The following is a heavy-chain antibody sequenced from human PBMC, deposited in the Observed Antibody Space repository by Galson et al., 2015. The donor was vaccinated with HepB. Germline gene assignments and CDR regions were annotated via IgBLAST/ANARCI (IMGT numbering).Heavy chain of an antibody. D-gene: IGHD3-22*01. J-gene: IGHJ4*02. CDR3: ARRYYYDSSGYFFDY. CDR2: IIPSFSTA. CDR1: GVTFSSYA. V-gene: IGHV1-69*13. Sequence: SVKVSCKASGVTFSSYAISWVRQAPGQGLEWMGGIIPSFSTANYAEKFQGRVTITADESTSTAYMEMSSLRSEDTAVYYCARRYYYDSSGYFFDYWGQGTLVTVSS.